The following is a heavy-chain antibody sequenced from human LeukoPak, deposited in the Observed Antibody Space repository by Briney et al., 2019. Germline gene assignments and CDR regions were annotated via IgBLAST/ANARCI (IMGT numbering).Heavy chain of an antibody. V-gene: IGHV3-7*01. Sequence: SGGSLRLSCAASGFTFSSYAMSWVRQAPGKGLEWVANIKQDGSEKYYVDSVKGRFTISRDNAKNSLYLQMNSLRAEDTAVYYCARQSTFKAAFDIWGQGTMVTVSS. CDR2: IKQDGSEK. CDR3: ARQSTFKAAFDI. CDR1: GFTFSSYA. J-gene: IGHJ3*02. D-gene: IGHD6-19*01.